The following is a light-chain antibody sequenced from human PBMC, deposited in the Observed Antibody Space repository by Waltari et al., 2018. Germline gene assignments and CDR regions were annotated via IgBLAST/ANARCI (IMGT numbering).Light chain of an antibody. CDR2: GAS. J-gene: IGKJ1*01. CDR1: QSFTTN. CDR3: QQYDAWPPWT. V-gene: IGKV3-15*01. Sequence: EIVMTQSPTTLSVSPGERVTLSCMASQSFTTNLAWYQQKPGQAPRSLIYGASTRATGIPARFTGSGSETEFTLTISRLQSEDSAVYFCQQYDAWPPWTFGQGTKVEIK.